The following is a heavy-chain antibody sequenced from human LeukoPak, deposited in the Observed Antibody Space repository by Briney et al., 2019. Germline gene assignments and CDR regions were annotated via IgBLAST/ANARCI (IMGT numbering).Heavy chain of an antibody. D-gene: IGHD2-2*01. CDR2: INSDGSST. V-gene: IGHV3-74*01. CDR1: GFTFSSYW. CDR3: AREVRLGYCSSTSCYDAFDI. Sequence: GESLRLSCAASGFTFSSYWMHWVRQPPGKGLVWVGRINSDGSSTSYADSVKGRFTISRDNAKNTLYLQMNSLRAEDTAVYYCAREVRLGYCSSTSCYDAFDIWGQGTMVTVSS. J-gene: IGHJ3*02.